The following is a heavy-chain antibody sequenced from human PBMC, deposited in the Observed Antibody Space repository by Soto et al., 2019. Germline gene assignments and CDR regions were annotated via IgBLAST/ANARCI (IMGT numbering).Heavy chain of an antibody. Sequence: QVQLVQSGAEVKKPGASVKVSCKASGYTFTSYGISWVRQAPGQGLEWMGWISAYNGNTNYAQKLQGRVTMTTDTSTSTAYMELRSLRSDDTAVYYCARDASLYSSSSFEYPLDYWGQGTLVTVSS. V-gene: IGHV1-18*01. CDR3: ARDASLYSSSSFEYPLDY. J-gene: IGHJ4*02. D-gene: IGHD6-6*01. CDR1: GYTFTSYG. CDR2: ISAYNGNT.